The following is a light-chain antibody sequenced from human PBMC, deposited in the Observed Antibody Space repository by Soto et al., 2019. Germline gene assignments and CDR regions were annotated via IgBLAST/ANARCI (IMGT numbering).Light chain of an antibody. CDR2: GNS. V-gene: IGLV1-40*01. J-gene: IGLJ2*01. Sequence: QSVLTQPPSVSGAPGQRVTISCTGSSSNIGAGYDVHWYQQLPGTAPKLLIYGNSNRPSGVPDRFSGSKSGTSASLAITGRRAEDGADYSCHSYTSRRRGVVFGGGPKLTVL. CDR1: SSNIGAGYD. CDR3: HSYTSRRRGVV.